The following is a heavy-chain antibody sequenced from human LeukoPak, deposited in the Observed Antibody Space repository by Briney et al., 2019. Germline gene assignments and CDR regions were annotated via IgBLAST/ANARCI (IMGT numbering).Heavy chain of an antibody. Sequence: GASVKVSCKASGYTFTSYAMNWVRQAPGQGLEWMGWINTNTGNPTYAQGFTGRFVFSLDTSVSTAYLQISSLKAEDTAVYYCARDFRGGTRGIAAAGGGYWGQGTLVTVSS. CDR1: GYTFTSYA. V-gene: IGHV7-4-1*02. CDR3: ARDFRGGTRGIAAAGGGY. D-gene: IGHD6-13*01. CDR2: INTNTGNP. J-gene: IGHJ4*02.